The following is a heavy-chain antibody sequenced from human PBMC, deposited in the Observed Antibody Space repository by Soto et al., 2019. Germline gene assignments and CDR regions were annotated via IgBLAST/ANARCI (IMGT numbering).Heavy chain of an antibody. V-gene: IGHV4-61*01. CDR2: IYYSGST. Sequence: SETLSLTCTVSGGSVRSGSYYWSWVRQPPGKGLEWIGDIYYSGSTNYNPSLKSRVTISVDKSEKQFSLKLNSVTAADTAVYYCASRPTGVPIWGQGTLVTVSS. CDR3: ASRPTGVPI. CDR1: GGSVRSGSYY. D-gene: IGHD1-1*01. J-gene: IGHJ4*02.